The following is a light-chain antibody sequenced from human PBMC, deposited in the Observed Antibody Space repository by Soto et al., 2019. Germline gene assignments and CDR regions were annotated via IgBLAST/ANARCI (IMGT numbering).Light chain of an antibody. CDR3: QQYGSSPGWT. CDR2: GTS. CDR1: QSVSSSH. Sequence: EIVLTQSPGTLSLSPGERATLSCRASQSVSSSHLAWYQQKPGQAPRLLIYGTSSRATGIPDRFSGSGSGTDFTLTISRLEAEDFAVYYCQQYGSSPGWTFGQGTKVEIK. J-gene: IGKJ1*01. V-gene: IGKV3-20*01.